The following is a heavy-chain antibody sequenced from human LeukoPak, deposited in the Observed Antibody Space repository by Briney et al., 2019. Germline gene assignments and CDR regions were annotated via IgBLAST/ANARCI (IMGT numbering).Heavy chain of an antibody. D-gene: IGHD1-26*01. V-gene: IGHV1-24*01. CDR1: RYTLTKLS. CDR2: FDPEDGET. Sequence: ASVKVSCKVSRYTLTKLSMHWVRQAPGKGHEWMGGFDPEDGETIYAQKFQGRVTMTGDTSTDTAYMELSSLRSEDTAVYYCATETKVGATTSPYYFDYWGQGTLVTVSS. J-gene: IGHJ4*02. CDR3: ATETKVGATTSPYYFDY.